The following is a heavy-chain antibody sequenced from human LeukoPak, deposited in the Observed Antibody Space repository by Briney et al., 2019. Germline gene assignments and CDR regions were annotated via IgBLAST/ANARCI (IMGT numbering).Heavy chain of an antibody. CDR1: GYNFISYY. D-gene: IGHD2-8*01. CDR2: INPSGGST. Sequence: ASVKVSCKASGYNFISYYMHWVRQAPGQGVEWMGIINPSGGSTSYAQKFQDRVTMTRDTSTSTVYMELSSLTSEDTAVYYCAREDVVLVDAVRYYYYGMDVWGQGTTVTVSS. J-gene: IGHJ6*02. V-gene: IGHV1-46*01. CDR3: AREDVVLVDAVRYYYYGMDV.